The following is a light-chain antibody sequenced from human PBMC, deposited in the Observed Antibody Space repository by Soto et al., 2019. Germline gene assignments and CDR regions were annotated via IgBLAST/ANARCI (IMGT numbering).Light chain of an antibody. V-gene: IGKV1-17*01. Sequence: DIQMAQCPSSLSASVGDRVTITCRASQGIRNDLGWYQQKPGKAPKRLIYAASSLQSGVPSRFSGSGSGTEFTLAISSLQPEDSATFYCLPHSTYPLTFGQGTKVEIK. J-gene: IGKJ1*01. CDR1: QGIRND. CDR2: AAS. CDR3: LPHSTYPLT.